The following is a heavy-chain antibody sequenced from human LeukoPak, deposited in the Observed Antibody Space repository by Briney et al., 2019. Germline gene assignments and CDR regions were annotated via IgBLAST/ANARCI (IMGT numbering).Heavy chain of an antibody. D-gene: IGHD1-26*01. V-gene: IGHV4-38-2*02. CDR3: TRLSHVAGAPKVSWFDP. CDR2: IYHSGTT. J-gene: IGHJ5*02. CDR1: AYSISDGFV. Sequence: SETLSLTCTVSAYSISDGFVWGFIRLPPGKGLEWIASIYHSGTTYYNPSLRSRVTMSVDTSNNQFSLKLSSVTAADTAMYFCTRLSHVAGAPKVSWFDPWGQGTLVTVSS.